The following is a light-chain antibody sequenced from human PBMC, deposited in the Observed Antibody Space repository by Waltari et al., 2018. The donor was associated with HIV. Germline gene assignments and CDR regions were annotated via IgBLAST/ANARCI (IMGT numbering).Light chain of an antibody. V-gene: IGLV1-44*01. J-gene: IGLJ3*02. CDR1: RSNIGSNT. CDR2: SNN. CDR3: AAWDDSLNGWV. Sequence: QSVLTQPPSASGTPGQRVTIACSGIRSNIGSNTVNWYHQLPGTAPKLLIYSNNQRPSGVPDRFSGSKSGTPASLAISGLQSEDEADYYFAAWDDSLNGWVFGGGTKLTVL.